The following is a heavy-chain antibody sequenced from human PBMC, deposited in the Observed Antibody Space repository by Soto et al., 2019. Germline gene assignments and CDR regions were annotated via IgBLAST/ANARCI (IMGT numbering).Heavy chain of an antibody. CDR3: ARTSTSGTRFDY. V-gene: IGHV4-39*07. D-gene: IGHD1-1*01. J-gene: IGHJ4*02. CDR1: GGSISSGPYS. CDR2: FYYSGST. Sequence: SETLSLTCTVSGGSISSGPYSWGWIRQPPGKGLEWIGTFYYSGSTYYNPSLESRVTISVDTSKNQFSLKLNSVTAADTALYYCARTSTSGTRFDYWGQGSLVTVSS.